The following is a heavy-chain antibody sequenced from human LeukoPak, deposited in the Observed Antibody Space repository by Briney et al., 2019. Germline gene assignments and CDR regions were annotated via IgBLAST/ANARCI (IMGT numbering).Heavy chain of an antibody. Sequence: SVKVSCKASGGTFSSYAVSWVRQAPGQGLEWMGGSIPIFGTTNYAQKFQDRVTITADKSTSTAYMELSSLRSEDTAVYYCARIRDTGRFDPWGQGTLVTVSS. J-gene: IGHJ5*02. D-gene: IGHD3-10*01. CDR2: SIPIFGTT. V-gene: IGHV1-69*06. CDR3: ARIRDTGRFDP. CDR1: GGTFSSYA.